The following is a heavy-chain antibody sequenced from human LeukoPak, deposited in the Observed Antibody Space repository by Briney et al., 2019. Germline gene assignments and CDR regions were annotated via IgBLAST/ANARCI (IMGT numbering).Heavy chain of an antibody. CDR3: GTALLRASTYMDV. D-gene: IGHD3-10*01. J-gene: IGHJ6*03. CDR2: TSNNSSST. Sequence: SGGSLTPACVPSGFSFSIQAKNWVGQAPGKGLEWVSWTSNNSSSTYYADSVKGRFTNSRDNVRNMLYRQINSLRAEGTAVYYCGTALLRASTYMDVWGKGTTVTVSS. V-gene: IGHV3-23*01. CDR1: GFSFSIQA.